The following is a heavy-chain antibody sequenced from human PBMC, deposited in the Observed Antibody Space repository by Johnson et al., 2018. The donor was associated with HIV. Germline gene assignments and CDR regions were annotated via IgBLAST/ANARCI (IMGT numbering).Heavy chain of an antibody. Sequence: QVQLVESGGGVVQPGRSLRLSCAASGFTFSSYAMHWVRQAPGKGLEWVAVISYDGSNKYYADSVKGRFTISRDNSKNTLYLQMNSLRAEDTAVYYCAGDTWDAVEFWGQGSMVTVSS. J-gene: IGHJ3*01. V-gene: IGHV3-30*04. CDR1: GFTFSSYA. CDR2: ISYDGSNK. CDR3: AGDTWDAVEF.